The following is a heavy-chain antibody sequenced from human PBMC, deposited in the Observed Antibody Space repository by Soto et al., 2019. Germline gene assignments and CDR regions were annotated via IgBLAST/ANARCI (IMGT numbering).Heavy chain of an antibody. CDR2: ISSSSSYI. Sequence: GSSLRLSCPAPGLSFSSYSMNWVRQAPGKGLEWVSSISSSSSYIYYADSVKGRFTISRDNAKNSLYLQMNSMRAEDTAVYYCARVSSSGNYFDYWGQGTLVTVSS. D-gene: IGHD6-6*01. CDR1: GLSFSSYS. V-gene: IGHV3-21*01. CDR3: ARVSSSGNYFDY. J-gene: IGHJ4*02.